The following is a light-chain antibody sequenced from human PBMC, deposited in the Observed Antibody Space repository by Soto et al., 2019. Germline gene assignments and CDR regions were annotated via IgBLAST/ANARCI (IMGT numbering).Light chain of an antibody. J-gene: IGKJ2*01. Sequence: DIQMTQSPSTLAASVGDTVTMTCRSSSKWLAWYQKTPGKAPKLLIYDVSNLERGVPPRFSGSTSGAESTLPITGLQPDDRGTYYCQHTPCFTFGKGTKVEIK. V-gene: IGKV1-5*01. CDR2: DVS. CDR1: SSSKW. CDR3: QHTPCFT.